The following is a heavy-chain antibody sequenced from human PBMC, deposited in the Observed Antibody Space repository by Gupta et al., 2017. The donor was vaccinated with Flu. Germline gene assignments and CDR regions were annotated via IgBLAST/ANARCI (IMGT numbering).Heavy chain of an antibody. V-gene: IGHV3-15*01. J-gene: IGHJ3*02. CDR2: LKSEADGGTA. D-gene: IGHD3-10*01. CDR1: GFSFSSAY. Sequence: EVQLLESGGGWVKPGGSLRLSCAASGFSFSSAYMNWVRQAPGKGLEWVGRLKSEADGGTADYAPPVKGRFTISRDDSKNTLWLQMNSLRTEDTAVYYCTTDSSGGITFDIWGQGTPVTVST. CDR3: TTDSSGGITFDI.